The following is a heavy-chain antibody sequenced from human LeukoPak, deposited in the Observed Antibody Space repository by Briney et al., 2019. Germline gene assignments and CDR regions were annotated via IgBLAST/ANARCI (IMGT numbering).Heavy chain of an antibody. J-gene: IGHJ4*02. CDR3: ARGPGIAVAGSNWY. CDR2: ISAYNGNT. D-gene: IGHD6-19*01. CDR1: GYTFTSYG. V-gene: IGHV1-18*01. Sequence: EASVKVSCKASGYTFTSYGISWVRQAPGQGLEWMGWISAYNGNTNYAQKLQGRVTMTTDTSTGTAYMELRSLRSDDTAVYYCARGPGIAVAGSNWYWGQGTLVTVSS.